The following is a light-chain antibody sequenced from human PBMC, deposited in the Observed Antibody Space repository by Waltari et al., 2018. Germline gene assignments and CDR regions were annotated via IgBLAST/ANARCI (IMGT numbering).Light chain of an antibody. CDR1: RRDSGGYNY. V-gene: IGLV2-14*03. CDR3: SSFTSSTTGI. CDR2: DVT. J-gene: IGLJ2*01. Sequence: SALTQPDSVSGSPGQSITISCSGIRRDSGGYNYVSWYQQHPGEAPKVIIYDVTNRPSGVSNRFSGSKSGSSASLIISGLQPEDEAVYYCSSFTSSTTGIFGGGTKLTVL.